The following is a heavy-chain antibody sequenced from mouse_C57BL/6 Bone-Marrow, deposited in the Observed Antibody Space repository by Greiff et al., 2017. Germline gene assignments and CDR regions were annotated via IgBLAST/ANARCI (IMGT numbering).Heavy chain of an antibody. CDR1: GYTFTSYW. D-gene: IGHD1-1*01. V-gene: IGHV1-64*01. CDR2: IHPNSGST. Sequence: QVQLQQPGAELVKPGASVKLSCKASGYTFTSYWMHWVKQRPGQGLEWIGMIHPNSGSTNYNEMFKSKATLTVDKSSSTAYMQLSSLTSEDSAVYYCARWTLYYYGSSWYFDVWGTGTTVTVSS. J-gene: IGHJ1*03. CDR3: ARWTLYYYGSSWYFDV.